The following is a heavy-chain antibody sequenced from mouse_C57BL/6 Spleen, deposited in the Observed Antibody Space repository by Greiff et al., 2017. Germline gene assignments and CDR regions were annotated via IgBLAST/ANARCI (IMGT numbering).Heavy chain of an antibody. D-gene: IGHD1-1*01. V-gene: IGHV1-15*01. CDR2: IDPETGGT. Sequence: QVQLQQSGAELVRPGASVTLSCKASGYTFTDYEMHWVKQTPVHGLEWIGAIDPETGGTAYNQKFKGKAILTADKSSSTAYMELRSLTSEDSAVYYWTRSGITTVVAEAMDYWGQGTSVTVSS. CDR3: TRSGITTVVAEAMDY. J-gene: IGHJ4*01. CDR1: GYTFTDYE.